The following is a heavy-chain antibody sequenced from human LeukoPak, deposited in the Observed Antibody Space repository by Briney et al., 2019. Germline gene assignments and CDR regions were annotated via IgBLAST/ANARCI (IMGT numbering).Heavy chain of an antibody. CDR3: ATVEMATTQHY. D-gene: IGHD5-24*01. CDR2: MNPNSGNT. V-gene: IGHV1-8*01. CDR1: GYTLTSYD. J-gene: IGHJ4*02. Sequence: GASVKVSCKASGYTLTSYDINWVRQATGQGLEWMGWMNPNSGNTGYAQKFQGRVTMTRNTSISTAYMELSSLRSEDTAVYYCATVEMATTQHYWGQGPLVTVSS.